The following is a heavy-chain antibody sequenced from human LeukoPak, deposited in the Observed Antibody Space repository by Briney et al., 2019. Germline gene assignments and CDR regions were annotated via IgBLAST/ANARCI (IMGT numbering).Heavy chain of an antibody. D-gene: IGHD2-21*01. CDR1: GFTFSSYA. CDR3: ARDLASAYCGGDCYTFDY. CDR2: ISGSGGST. J-gene: IGHJ4*02. V-gene: IGHV3-23*01. Sequence: GGSLRLSCAASGFTFSSYAMSWVRQAPGKGLEWVSAISGSGGSTYYADSVKGRFTISRDNAKNSLYLQMNSLRAEDTAVYYYARDLASAYCGGDCYTFDYWGQGTLVTVSS.